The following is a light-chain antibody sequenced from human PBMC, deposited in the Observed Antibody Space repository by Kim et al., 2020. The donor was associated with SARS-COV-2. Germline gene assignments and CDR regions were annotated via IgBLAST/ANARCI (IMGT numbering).Light chain of an antibody. Sequence: RVTISCTGTNSNIGAGSDVHWDQQLPGTAPKLLMHGNTNRPSGVPDRFSGSKSDTSASLAITGLQADDEADYYCLSYDSSLSGWVFGGGTKVTVL. CDR1: NSNIGAGSD. CDR2: GNT. V-gene: IGLV1-40*01. CDR3: LSYDSSLSGWV. J-gene: IGLJ3*02.